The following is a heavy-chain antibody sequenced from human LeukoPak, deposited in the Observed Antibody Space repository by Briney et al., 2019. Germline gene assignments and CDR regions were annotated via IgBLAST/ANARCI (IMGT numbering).Heavy chain of an antibody. CDR1: GFPFSSYS. CDR2: IKPDGTTK. CDR3: ARSIPYGTTWYGRSDY. Sequence: GGSLRLSCAASGFPFSSYSMTWVRQAPGRGLEGVANIKPDGTTKFYVDSVKGRFTISRDNALNSLYLQMNSLRAEDTAIYYCARSIPYGTTWYGRSDYWGQGTLLTVSS. J-gene: IGHJ4*02. V-gene: IGHV3-7*03. D-gene: IGHD6-13*01.